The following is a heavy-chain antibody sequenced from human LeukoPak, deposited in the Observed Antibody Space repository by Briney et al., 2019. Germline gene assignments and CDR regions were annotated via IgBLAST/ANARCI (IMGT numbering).Heavy chain of an antibody. J-gene: IGHJ3*02. V-gene: IGHV3-21*01. CDR2: ISSSSSYI. Sequence: GGSLRLSCAASGFTFSSYSMNWVRQAPGKGLEWVSSISSSSSYIYYADSVKGRFTISRDNAKNSLYLQMNSLRAEDTAVYYCAREDYGGNSGDAFDIWGQGTMVTVSS. CDR3: AREDYGGNSGDAFDI. D-gene: IGHD4-23*01. CDR1: GFTFSSYS.